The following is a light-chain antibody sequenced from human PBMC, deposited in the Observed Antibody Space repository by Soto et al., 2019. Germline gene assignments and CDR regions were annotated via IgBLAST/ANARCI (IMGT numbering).Light chain of an antibody. CDR1: QSISYW. V-gene: IGKV1-5*03. CDR3: QQYNNYWT. CDR2: KAS. J-gene: IGKJ1*01. Sequence: IQMTQSPSTLSASVGDRVTITCRASQSISYWLAWYQQKPGKAPNLLIYKASSLESGVPSRFSGSGSGTAFTLTISRLQPDDFATYYCQQYNNYWTFGQGTKVEIK.